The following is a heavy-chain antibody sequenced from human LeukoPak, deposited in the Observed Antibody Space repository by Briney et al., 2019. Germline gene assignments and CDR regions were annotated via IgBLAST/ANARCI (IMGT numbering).Heavy chain of an antibody. Sequence: SETLSLTCAVYGGSFSGYYWSWIRQPPGKGLEWIGEINHSGSTNYNPSLKSRVTISVDTSKNQFSLKLSSVTAADTAVYYCASVGPGGISYNWFDPWGQGTLVTVSS. CDR2: INHSGST. V-gene: IGHV4-34*01. J-gene: IGHJ5*02. CDR3: ASVGPGGISYNWFDP. CDR1: GGSFSGYY. D-gene: IGHD2-2*02.